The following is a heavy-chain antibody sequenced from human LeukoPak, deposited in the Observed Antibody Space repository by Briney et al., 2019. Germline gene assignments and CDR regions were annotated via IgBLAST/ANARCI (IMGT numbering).Heavy chain of an antibody. CDR2: IYYSGST. V-gene: IGHV4-59*01. D-gene: IGHD4-23*01. CDR1: GGSISSYY. J-gene: IGHJ4*02. Sequence: SETLSLTCTVSGGSISSYYWSWIRQPPGKGLEWIGYIYYSGSTNYNPSLKSRVTISVDTSKNQISLKLSSVTAADTAVYYCARDRYGGNSLDYWGQGTLVTVSS. CDR3: ARDRYGGNSLDY.